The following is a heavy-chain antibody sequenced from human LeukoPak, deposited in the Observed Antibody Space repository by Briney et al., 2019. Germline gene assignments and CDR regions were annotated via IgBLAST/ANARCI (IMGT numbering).Heavy chain of an antibody. V-gene: IGHV4-59*08. Sequence: SETLSLTCTVSGGSINSDFWSWVRQPPGKGLEWIGYIYYSGSTTYNPSLKSRVTISLETSKKKFSLKLSSVTAADTAVYYCARGEWDLLFDYWGQGTLVTVSS. CDR1: GGSINSDF. CDR2: IYYSGST. CDR3: ARGEWDLLFDY. D-gene: IGHD1-26*01. J-gene: IGHJ4*02.